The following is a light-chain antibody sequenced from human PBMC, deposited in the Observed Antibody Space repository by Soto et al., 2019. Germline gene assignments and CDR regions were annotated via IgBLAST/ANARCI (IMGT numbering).Light chain of an antibody. CDR3: QQYDVWPLT. Sequence: EIVMTQCPATLAVSPFAVCTISCRASESVSTDLAWYQHKPGQTPRLLIYGASTRATGTPARFSGRGSGTEFTLTISSLQSEDFAVYYCQQYDVWPLTFGGGTKVDIK. V-gene: IGKV3-15*01. CDR2: GAS. J-gene: IGKJ4*01. CDR1: ESVSTD.